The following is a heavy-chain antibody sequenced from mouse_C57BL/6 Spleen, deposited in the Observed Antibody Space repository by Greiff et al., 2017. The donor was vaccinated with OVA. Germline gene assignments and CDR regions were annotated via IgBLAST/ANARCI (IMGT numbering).Heavy chain of an antibody. Sequence: QVQLQQSGAELMKPGASVKLSCKATGYTFTGYWIEWVKQRPGHGLEWIGEILPGRGSTNYNEKFKGKATFTADTSSNTAYMQLSSLTTEDSAIYYCARAIYYYGSSPYYFDYWGQGTTLTVSS. D-gene: IGHD1-1*01. V-gene: IGHV1-9*01. CDR1: GYTFTGYW. CDR3: ARAIYYYGSSPYYFDY. CDR2: ILPGRGST. J-gene: IGHJ2*01.